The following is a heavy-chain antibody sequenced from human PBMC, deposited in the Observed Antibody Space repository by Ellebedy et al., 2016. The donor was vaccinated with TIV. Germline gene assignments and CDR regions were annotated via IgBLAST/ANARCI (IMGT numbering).Heavy chain of an antibody. Sequence: GESLKISCAASGFTFSSYAMHWVRQAPGKGLEWVAVISYDGNNKYYADSVKGRFTISRDNSKNTLYLQMNSLRPEDTAVYYCARRPTVTSAFEIWGQGTMVTVSS. CDR3: ARRPTVTSAFEI. J-gene: IGHJ3*02. D-gene: IGHD4-17*01. CDR2: ISYDGNNK. CDR1: GFTFSSYA. V-gene: IGHV3-30-3*01.